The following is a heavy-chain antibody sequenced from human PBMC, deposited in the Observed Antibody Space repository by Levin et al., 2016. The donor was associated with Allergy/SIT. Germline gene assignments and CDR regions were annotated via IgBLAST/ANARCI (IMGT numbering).Heavy chain of an antibody. CDR2: ISSSSSYI. D-gene: IGHD5-18*01. J-gene: IGHJ6*02. Sequence: WIRQPPGKGLEWVSSISSSSSYIYYADSVKGRFTISRDNAKNSLYLQMNSLRAEDTAVYYCARDMGEEYSYGYSYYYGMDVWGQGTTVTVSS. CDR3: ARDMGEEYSYGYSYYYGMDV. V-gene: IGHV3-21*01.